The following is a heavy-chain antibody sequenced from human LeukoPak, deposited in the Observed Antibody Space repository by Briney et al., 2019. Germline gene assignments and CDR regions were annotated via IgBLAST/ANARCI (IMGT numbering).Heavy chain of an antibody. V-gene: IGHV4-39*07. CDR1: GGSISSSSYY. CDR2: IYYSGST. D-gene: IGHD3-16*01. CDR3: ARGFSLADAFDI. Sequence: PSETLSLTCAVSGGSISSSSYYWGWIRQPPGKGLEWIGSIYYSGSTYYNPSLKSRVTISVDTSKSQFSLKLSSVTAADTAVYYCARGFSLADAFDIWGQGTMVTVSS. J-gene: IGHJ3*02.